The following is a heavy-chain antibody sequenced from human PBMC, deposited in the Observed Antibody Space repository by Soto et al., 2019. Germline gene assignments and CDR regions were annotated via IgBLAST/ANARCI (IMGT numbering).Heavy chain of an antibody. CDR3: ANQAVAQTPLDY. CDR2: IWYDGTNK. Sequence: ALRLSCAASGFTFSSYGMHWVRQAPGKGLEWVAVIWYDGTNKYYADSVKGRFTISRDNSKTTLYLQMDSLRAEDTAVYYCANQAVAQTPLDYWGQGTLVTVSS. J-gene: IGHJ4*02. CDR1: GFTFSSYG. V-gene: IGHV3-33*06. D-gene: IGHD6-19*01.